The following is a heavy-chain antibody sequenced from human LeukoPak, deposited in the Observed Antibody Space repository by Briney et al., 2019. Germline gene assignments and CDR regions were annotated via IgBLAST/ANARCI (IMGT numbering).Heavy chain of an antibody. Sequence: ASVKVSCKASGYTFTSYAKHWVRQAPGQRLEWMGWINVGNGNTKYSHKVQGRVTFTRDTSASTAYMELSSLRPEDTAVYYCARGDWFDPWGQGTLVTVSS. CDR3: ARGDWFDP. J-gene: IGHJ5*02. CDR2: INVGNGNT. V-gene: IGHV1-3*01. CDR1: GYTFTSYA.